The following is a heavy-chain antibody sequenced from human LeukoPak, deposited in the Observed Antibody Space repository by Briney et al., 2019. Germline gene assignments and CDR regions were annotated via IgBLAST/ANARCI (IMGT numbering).Heavy chain of an antibody. D-gene: IGHD2-2*02. J-gene: IGHJ4*02. CDR2: IHPGDSDT. V-gene: IGHV5-51*01. CDR3: AKTIGYCSSTSCHSYFDY. CDR1: GYSFTNYW. Sequence: GESLKISCKGSGYSFTNYWIGWVRQMPGKGLEWMGIIHPGDSDTRYSPSFQGQVTISADKSISTAYLQWSSLKASDTAIYYCAKTIGYCSSTSCHSYFDYWGQGTLVTVSS.